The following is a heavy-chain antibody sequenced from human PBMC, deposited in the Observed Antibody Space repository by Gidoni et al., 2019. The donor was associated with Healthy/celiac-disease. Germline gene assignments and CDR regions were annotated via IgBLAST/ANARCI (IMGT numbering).Heavy chain of an antibody. CDR3: AKDKNIVLMVYADWFDP. CDR2: ISGSGVST. J-gene: IGHJ5*02. D-gene: IGHD2-8*01. CDR1: GLPFSRYA. V-gene: IGHV3-23*01. Sequence: EVQLLESGGGLVQPGGSLRLSCAASGLPFSRYALSWVSQAPGKGLEWVSAISGSGVSTYYADSVKGRFTISRDNSKNTLYLQMNSLRAEDTAVYYCAKDKNIVLMVYADWFDPWGQGTLVTVSS.